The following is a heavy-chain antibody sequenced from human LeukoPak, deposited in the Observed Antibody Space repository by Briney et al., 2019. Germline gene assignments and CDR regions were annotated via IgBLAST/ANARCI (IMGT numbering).Heavy chain of an antibody. CDR2: IISIFGTA. V-gene: IGHV1-69*13. J-gene: IGHJ4*02. CDR1: GYTFTSYD. Sequence: SVKVACKASGYTFTSYDINWVRQAPGQGLEWMGGIISIFGTANYAQKFQGSVTITADESTSTAYMELSSLRSEDTAVYYCARALWFGETFPAYWGQGTLVTVSS. D-gene: IGHD3-10*01. CDR3: ARALWFGETFPAY.